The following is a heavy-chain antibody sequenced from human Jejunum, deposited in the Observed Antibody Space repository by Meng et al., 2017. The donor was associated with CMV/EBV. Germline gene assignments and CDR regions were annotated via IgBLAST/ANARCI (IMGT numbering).Heavy chain of an antibody. J-gene: IGHJ3*01. D-gene: IGHD5-12*01. V-gene: IGHV3-7*01. CDR1: GFSFNTYR. CDR2: INADGSET. Sequence: AASGFSFNTYRMNWVRQAPGQGLEWVANINADGSETYYVDSVRGRFTISRDNAKNSLYLQMNGLRVEDTAVYYCARMGYGFEFFDVWGQGTMVTVSS. CDR3: ARMGYGFEFFDV.